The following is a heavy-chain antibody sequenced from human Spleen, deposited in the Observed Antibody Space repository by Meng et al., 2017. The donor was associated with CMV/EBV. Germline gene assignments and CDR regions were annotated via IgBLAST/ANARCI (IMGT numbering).Heavy chain of an antibody. V-gene: IGHV4-59*08. D-gene: IGHD3-3*01. CDR3: ARAVGGVVIIPTSTLFDY. CDR2: IFYTGST. J-gene: IGHJ4*02. CDR1: GGSISIYH. Sequence: SETLSLTCTVYGGSISIYHWSWIRQPPGKGLEWIGYIFYTGSTNYNPFLKSRVTISLETSKNQFSLRLSSVTAADTAVYYCARAVGGVVIIPTSTLFDYWGQGTLVTVSS.